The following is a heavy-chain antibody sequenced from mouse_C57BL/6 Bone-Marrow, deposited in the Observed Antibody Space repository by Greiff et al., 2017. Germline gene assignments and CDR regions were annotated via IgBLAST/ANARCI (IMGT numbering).Heavy chain of an antibody. V-gene: IGHV1-64*01. CDR2: IHPNSGST. CDR1: GYTFTSYW. D-gene: IGHD3-2*02. Sequence: QVQLQQPGAELVKPGASVKLSCKASGYTFTSYWMHWVKQRPGQGLEWIGMIHPNSGSTNYNEKFKSKATLTVDKSTSTAYMQLSSLTSEDSAVYYCARDSSGDFDYWGQGTTLTVSS. J-gene: IGHJ2*01. CDR3: ARDSSGDFDY.